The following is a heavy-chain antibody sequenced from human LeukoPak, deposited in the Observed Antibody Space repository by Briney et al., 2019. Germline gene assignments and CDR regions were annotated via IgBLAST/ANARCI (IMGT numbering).Heavy chain of an antibody. V-gene: IGHV3-64*01. J-gene: IGHJ5*02. CDR3: ASLDRSEIP. Sequence: GFLRLSCVASGFSFDKFGMHWVRQAPGKGLEYVSSVSADESGKYYTKSVRGRFSISRDNSKNTMYLQLGNLRPDDMGIYYCASLDRSEIPWGPGTLVTVSS. CDR1: GFSFDKFG. CDR2: VSADESGK. D-gene: IGHD1-26*01.